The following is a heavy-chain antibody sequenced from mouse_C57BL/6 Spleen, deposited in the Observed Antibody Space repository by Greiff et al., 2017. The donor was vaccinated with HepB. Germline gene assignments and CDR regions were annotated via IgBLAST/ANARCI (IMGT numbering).Heavy chain of an antibody. D-gene: IGHD2-1*01. V-gene: IGHV1-50*01. CDR1: GYTFTSYW. J-gene: IGHJ2*01. CDR3: ARLDGNSLDY. Sequence: QVHVKQPGAELVKPGASVKLSCKASGYTFTSYWMQWVKQRPGQGLEWIGEIDPSDSYTNYNQKFKGKATLTVDTSSSTAYMQLSSLTSEDSAVYYCARLDGNSLDYWGQGTTLTVSS. CDR2: IDPSDSYT.